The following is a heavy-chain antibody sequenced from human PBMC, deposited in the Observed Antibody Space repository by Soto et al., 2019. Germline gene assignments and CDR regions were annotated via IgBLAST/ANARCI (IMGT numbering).Heavy chain of an antibody. CDR2: IKSKTDGGTT. CDR1: GFTFSNAW. CDR3: AKENQLVLGGDYYYGMDV. V-gene: IGHV3-15*07. D-gene: IGHD6-13*01. J-gene: IGHJ6*02. Sequence: PGGSLRLSCAASGFTFSNAWMNWVRQAPGKGLEWVGRIKSKTDGGTTDYAAPVKGRFTISRDDSKNTLYLQMNSLKTEDTAVYYCAKENQLVLGGDYYYGMDVWGQGTTVTVSS.